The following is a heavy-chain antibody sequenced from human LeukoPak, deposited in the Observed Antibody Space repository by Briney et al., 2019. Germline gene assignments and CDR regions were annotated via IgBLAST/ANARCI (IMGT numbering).Heavy chain of an antibody. CDR1: GYTFTSYY. V-gene: IGHV1-46*01. CDR2: INPSGGST. CDR3: AXGPTDFWSGYHNYYYYYMDV. Sequence: ASVKVSCKASGYTFTSYYMHWVRQPPGQGLEWMGIINPSGGSTSYAQKFQGRVTMTRDMSTSTVYMELSSLRSEDTAVYYCAXGPTDFWSGYHNYYYYYMDVWGKGTTVTVSS. D-gene: IGHD3-3*01. J-gene: IGHJ6*03.